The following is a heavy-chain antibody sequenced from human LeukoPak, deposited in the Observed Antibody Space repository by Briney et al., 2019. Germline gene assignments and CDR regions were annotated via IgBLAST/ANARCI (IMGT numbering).Heavy chain of an antibody. J-gene: IGHJ5*02. Sequence: GGSLRLSCAASGFTFSSYEMNWLRQAPGKGLEWVSYISSSGTIYYSDSVKGRATISRDNAKNSLYLQMNRLRAEDTAVYYCARDPSSGWYLKGWFDPRGEGALVTVSS. CDR1: GFTFSSYE. CDR3: ARDPSSGWYLKGWFDP. D-gene: IGHD6-19*01. V-gene: IGHV3-48*03. CDR2: ISSSGTI.